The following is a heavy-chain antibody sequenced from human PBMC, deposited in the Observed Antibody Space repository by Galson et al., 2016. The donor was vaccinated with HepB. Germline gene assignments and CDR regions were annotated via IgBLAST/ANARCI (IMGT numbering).Heavy chain of an antibody. Sequence: SLRLSCAASGFTFSSYGMHWVRQAPGKGLEWVAVISIDGTKTYYADSVKGRFTISRDSSRNTLSLHLNSLRIEDTAVYYYARWGRGWYHFDIWGQGTLVSVSS. V-gene: IGHV3-30*04. CDR3: ARWGRGWYHFDI. CDR1: GFTFSSYG. D-gene: IGHD6-19*01. J-gene: IGHJ4*02. CDR2: ISIDGTKT.